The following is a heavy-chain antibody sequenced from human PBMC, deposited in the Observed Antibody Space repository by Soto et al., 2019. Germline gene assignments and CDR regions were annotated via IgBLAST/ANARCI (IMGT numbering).Heavy chain of an antibody. CDR2: MNPNSGNT. D-gene: IGHD3-10*01. J-gene: IGHJ4*02. CDR1: GYTFTSYD. Sequence: GASVKVSCKASGYTFTSYDINWVRQATGQGLEWMGWMNPNSGNTGYAQKFQGRVTMTRNTSISTAYMELSSLRSEDTAVYYCARVNTQNYYGSGSYSPYYFGYWGQGTLVTVSS. V-gene: IGHV1-8*01. CDR3: ARVNTQNYYGSGSYSPYYFGY.